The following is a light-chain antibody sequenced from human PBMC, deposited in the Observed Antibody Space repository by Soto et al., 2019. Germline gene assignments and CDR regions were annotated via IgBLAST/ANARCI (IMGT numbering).Light chain of an antibody. CDR1: QSLAHSDGNTY. Sequence: DVVMTQSPLSLPVTLGQPASISCRSSQSLAHSDGNTYLTWFQQRPGQSPRRLIYKVSNRDSGVPDRFSGSGSGTDFTLKISRVEAEDVGVYYCMQGTHWPMYTFGQGTKLEIK. CDR3: MQGTHWPMYT. J-gene: IGKJ2*01. V-gene: IGKV2-30*02. CDR2: KVS.